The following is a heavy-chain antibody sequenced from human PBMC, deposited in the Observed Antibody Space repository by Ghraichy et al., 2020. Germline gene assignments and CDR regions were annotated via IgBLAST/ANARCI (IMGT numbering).Heavy chain of an antibody. CDR1: GFTFGFTFSSST. CDR3: AREGKNFDC. D-gene: IGHD2/OR15-2a*01. V-gene: IGHV3-23*01. J-gene: IGHJ4*02. CDR2: IGGSGGGI. Sequence: GGSLRLSCAASGFTFGFTFSSSTMIWARQAPGKGLEWVSGIGGSGGGIYYADSVKGRFTISRDNSKNTVYLQMNSLRAEDTAIYYCAREGKNFDCWGQGTLVTVSS.